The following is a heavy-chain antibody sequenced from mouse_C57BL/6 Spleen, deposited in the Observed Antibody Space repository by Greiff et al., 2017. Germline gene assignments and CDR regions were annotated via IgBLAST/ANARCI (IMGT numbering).Heavy chain of an antibody. Sequence: QVQLQQPGAELVKPGASVTMSCKASGYTFTSYWITWVKQRPGQGLEWIGDIYPGSGSTNYNEKFKSKATLTVDTSSSTAYMQLSSLTSEDSAVYYCAREWLRRGLAYWGQGTLVTVSA. CDR1: GYTFTSYW. CDR2: IYPGSGST. J-gene: IGHJ3*01. V-gene: IGHV1-55*01. CDR3: AREWLRRGLAY. D-gene: IGHD2-2*01.